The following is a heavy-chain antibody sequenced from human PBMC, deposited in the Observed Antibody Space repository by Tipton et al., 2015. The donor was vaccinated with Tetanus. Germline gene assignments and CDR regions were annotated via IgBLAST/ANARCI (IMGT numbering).Heavy chain of an antibody. J-gene: IGHJ5*02. CDR3: AILPKHRLAPRGAP. CDR2: INHRGGT. D-gene: IGHD6-19*01. Sequence: GLVKPSETLSLTCAVYGGSSSSFYWSWIRQPPGGGLEWIWEINHRGGTAYSPSLKSRATISVDASKNHFSLNLTSLTAADTAVYYCAILPKHRLAPRGAPWGQGILVTVSS. CDR1: GGSSSSFY. V-gene: IGHV4-34*01.